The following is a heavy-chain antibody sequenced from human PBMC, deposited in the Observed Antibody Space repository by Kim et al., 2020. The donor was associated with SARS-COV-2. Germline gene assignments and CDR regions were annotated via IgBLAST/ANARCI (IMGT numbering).Heavy chain of an antibody. V-gene: IGHV3-48*03. Sequence: GGSLRLSCAASGFTFSSYEMNWVRQAPGKGLEWVSYISSSGSTIYYADSVKGRFTISRDNAKNSLYLQMNSLRAEDTAVYYCARSPVMSHGGGGSDYWGQGTLVTVSS. CDR2: ISSSGSTI. CDR1: GFTFSSYE. J-gene: IGHJ4*02. CDR3: ARSPVMSHGGGGSDY. D-gene: IGHD2-15*01.